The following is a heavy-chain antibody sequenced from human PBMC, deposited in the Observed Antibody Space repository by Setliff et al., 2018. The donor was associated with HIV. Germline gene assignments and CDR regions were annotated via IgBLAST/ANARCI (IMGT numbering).Heavy chain of an antibody. J-gene: IGHJ4*02. V-gene: IGHV4-31*03. Sequence: PSETLSLTCTVSGGSISSGGYYWSWIRQHPGKGLEWIGYIYYSGSTYYNPSLKSRVTISVDTSKNQFSLKLSSVTAADTAVFYCARGTLYYYDTGGYSYFDYWGQGTLVTVSS. CDR1: GGSISSGGYY. CDR2: IYYSGST. D-gene: IGHD3-22*01. CDR3: ARGTLYYYDTGGYSYFDY.